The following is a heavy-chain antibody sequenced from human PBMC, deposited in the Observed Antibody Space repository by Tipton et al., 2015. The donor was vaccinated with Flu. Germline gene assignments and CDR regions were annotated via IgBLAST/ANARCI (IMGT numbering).Heavy chain of an antibody. J-gene: IGHJ4*02. CDR3: ARGRAVDY. CDR2: IYYSGNT. V-gene: IGHV4-59*01. Sequence: GLVKPSETLSLTCTVSGGSISNYYWSWIRQPPGKALEWIGYIYYSGNTNYNPSLKSRVSISEDTSKNQFSLHLRSVTAADTAVYYCARGRAVDYWGQGTLVTVSS. CDR1: GGSISNYY.